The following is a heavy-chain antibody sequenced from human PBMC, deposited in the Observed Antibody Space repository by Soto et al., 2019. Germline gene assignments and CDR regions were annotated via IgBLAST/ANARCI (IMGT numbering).Heavy chain of an antibody. D-gene: IGHD2-2*01. CDR3: ARESRGYCSSNSCPRDYYYYYMDV. J-gene: IGHJ6*03. CDR1: GFTFSSYR. Sequence: LRLSCAASGFTFSSYRMSWVRQAPGKGLEWVANIKQDGSEKYYVDSVKGRFTISRDNAKNSLYLQMNSLRAEDTAVYYCARESRGYCSSNSCPRDYYYYYMDVWGKGTTVTVSS. CDR2: IKQDGSEK. V-gene: IGHV3-7*01.